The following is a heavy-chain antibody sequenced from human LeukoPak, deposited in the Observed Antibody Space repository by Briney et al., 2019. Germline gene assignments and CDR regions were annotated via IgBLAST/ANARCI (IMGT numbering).Heavy chain of an antibody. Sequence: GGSLRLSCAASGFTFSSNYMSWVRQAPGKGLEWVSVIYSGGSTYYADSVKGRFTISRDNSKNTLYLQMNSLRAEDTAVYYCARARSGWYFDYWGQGTLVTVSS. CDR2: IYSGGST. J-gene: IGHJ4*02. CDR3: ARARSGWYFDY. CDR1: GFTFSSNY. D-gene: IGHD6-19*01. V-gene: IGHV3-53*01.